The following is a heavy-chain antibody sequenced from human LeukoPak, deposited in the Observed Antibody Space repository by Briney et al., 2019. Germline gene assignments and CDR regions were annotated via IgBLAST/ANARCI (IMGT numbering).Heavy chain of an antibody. D-gene: IGHD3-9*01. Sequence: GASLRLSCAASGFIFSNYATSWVRQAPGKGLEWVSAIGGRDGYTYYADSVKGRFTASRDDPKNTLYLQMNTLRVEDTAVYYCAKWGDYDILTGYYDSDYWGHGTLVTVSS. CDR2: IGGRDGYT. CDR1: GFIFSNYA. J-gene: IGHJ4*01. CDR3: AKWGDYDILTGYYDSDY. V-gene: IGHV3-23*01.